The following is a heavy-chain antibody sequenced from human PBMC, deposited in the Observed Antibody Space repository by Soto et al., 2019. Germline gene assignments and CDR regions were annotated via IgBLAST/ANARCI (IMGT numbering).Heavy chain of an antibody. V-gene: IGHV1-46*01. J-gene: IGHJ6*02. CDR2: INPSGGST. CDR1: GYTFTSYY. CDR3: ARESCSSTSCSDSYYYYYGMDV. D-gene: IGHD2-2*01. Sequence: GASVKVSCKASGYTFTSYYMHWVRQAPGQGLEWMGIINPSGGSTSYAQKFQGRVTMTRDTSTSTVYMELSSLRSEDTAVYYCARESCSSTSCSDSYYYYYGMDVWGQGTTVTVSS.